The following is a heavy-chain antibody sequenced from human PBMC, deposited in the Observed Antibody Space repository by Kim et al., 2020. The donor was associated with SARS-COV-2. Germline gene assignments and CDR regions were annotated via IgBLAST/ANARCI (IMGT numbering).Heavy chain of an antibody. CDR2: IYYSGST. Sequence: SETLSLTCTVSGGSISSSSYYWGWIRQPPGKGLEWIGSIYYSGSTYYNPSLKSRVTISVDTSKNQFSLKLSSVTAADTAVYYCARSAHIFPGRLFDYWGQGTLVTVSS. D-gene: IGHD2-21*01. V-gene: IGHV4-39*01. CDR1: GGSISSSSYY. CDR3: ARSAHIFPGRLFDY. J-gene: IGHJ4*02.